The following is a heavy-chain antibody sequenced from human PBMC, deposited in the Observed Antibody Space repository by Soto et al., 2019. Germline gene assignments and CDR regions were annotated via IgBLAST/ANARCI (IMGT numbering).Heavy chain of an antibody. CDR2: ISSSTSTI. Sequence: EVQLVESGGGLVQPGGSLRISCAASGFTFSSYSMNWVRQAPGKGLEWVSYISSSTSTIYYADSVKGRFTIPRDNAKNSLYLQMNSLRAEDTAVYYCAREGSSSWYSFDYWGQGTLVTVSS. CDR1: GFTFSSYS. CDR3: AREGSSSWYSFDY. J-gene: IGHJ4*02. V-gene: IGHV3-48*01. D-gene: IGHD6-13*01.